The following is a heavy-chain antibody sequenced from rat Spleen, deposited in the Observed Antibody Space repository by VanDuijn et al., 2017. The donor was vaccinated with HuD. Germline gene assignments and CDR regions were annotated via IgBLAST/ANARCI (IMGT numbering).Heavy chain of an antibody. J-gene: IGHJ4*01. D-gene: IGHD1-4*01. Sequence: EVQLVESGGGLVQPGRSLKLSCAASGFTFSNHDMAWVRQAPTKGLEWIASISAGGGITYYRDSVKGRFTISRDNAKNTQYLQMDSLRSEDTATYYCGRELPGYSVMDAWGQGASVTVSS. CDR3: GRELPGYSVMDA. V-gene: IGHV5S13*01. CDR1: GFTFSNHD. CDR2: ISAGGGIT.